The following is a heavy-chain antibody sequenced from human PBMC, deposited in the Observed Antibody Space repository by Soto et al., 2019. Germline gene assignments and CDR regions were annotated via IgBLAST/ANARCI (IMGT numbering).Heavy chain of an antibody. V-gene: IGHV4-31*03. D-gene: IGHD3-16*02. Sequence: PSETLSLTCTVSGGSISSGGYYWSWIRQHPGKGLEWIGYIYYSGSTYYNPSLKSRVTISVDTSKNQFSLKLSSVTAADTAVYYCARDRYDYVWGSYRRPDAFDIWGQGTTVTVSS. CDR1: GGSISSGGYY. J-gene: IGHJ3*02. CDR2: IYYSGST. CDR3: ARDRYDYVWGSYRRPDAFDI.